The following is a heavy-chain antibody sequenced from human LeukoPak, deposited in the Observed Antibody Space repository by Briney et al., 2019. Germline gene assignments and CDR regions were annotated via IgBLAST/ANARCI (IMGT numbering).Heavy chain of an antibody. Sequence: PGGSLRLSCAASGFTFSSYWMSWVRQAPGKGLERVSLIHSGGTTDYADSVKDRFTISRDYSKNTVNLQINSLRAEDTAVYYCARERRYCSGDNCYSGLAYWGQGTLVTVSS. CDR2: IHSGGTT. J-gene: IGHJ4*02. CDR1: GFTFSSYW. D-gene: IGHD2-15*01. V-gene: IGHV3-53*01. CDR3: ARERRYCSGDNCYSGLAY.